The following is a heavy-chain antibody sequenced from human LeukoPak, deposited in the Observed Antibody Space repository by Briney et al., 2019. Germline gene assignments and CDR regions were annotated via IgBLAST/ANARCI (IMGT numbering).Heavy chain of an antibody. CDR3: ARDITMIVVVHPQGAFDI. D-gene: IGHD3-22*01. V-gene: IGHV1-46*01. Sequence: ASVKVSCKASGYTFTSYDINWVRQAPGQGLEWMGIINPSGGSTSYAQKFQGRVTMTRDTSTSTVYMELSSLRSEDTAVYYCARDITMIVVVHPQGAFDIWGQGTMVTVSS. CDR1: GYTFTSYD. CDR2: INPSGGST. J-gene: IGHJ3*02.